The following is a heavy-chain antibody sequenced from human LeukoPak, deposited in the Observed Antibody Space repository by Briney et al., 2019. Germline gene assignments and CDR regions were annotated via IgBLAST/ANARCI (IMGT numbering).Heavy chain of an antibody. Sequence: GGSLRLSCAASGFTFSETWMTWVRQAPGKGLEWVANIKSDGSEKYYVNTVKGRFTISRENAKNPLYLQMNNLRAEETAVYYCAKATKEIYGDYVSFYYYYMDVWGKGTTVTISS. D-gene: IGHD4-17*01. CDR1: GFTFSETW. J-gene: IGHJ6*03. CDR2: IKSDGSEK. CDR3: AKATKEIYGDYVSFYYYYMDV. V-gene: IGHV3-7*01.